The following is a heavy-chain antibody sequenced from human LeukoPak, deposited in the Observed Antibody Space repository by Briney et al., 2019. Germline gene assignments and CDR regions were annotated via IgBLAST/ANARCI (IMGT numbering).Heavy chain of an antibody. D-gene: IGHD6-13*01. CDR1: GGSISSLY. J-gene: IGHJ5*02. CDR3: ARGRLIAAAGTGWFDP. Sequence: PSETLSLTCAVSGGSISSLYYSWIRQPPGKGLEWIGYIYYSGSTNYNPSLKSRVTISVDTSKNQFSLKLSSVTAADTAVYYCARGRLIAAAGTGWFDPWGQGTLVTVSS. V-gene: IGHV4-59*01. CDR2: IYYSGST.